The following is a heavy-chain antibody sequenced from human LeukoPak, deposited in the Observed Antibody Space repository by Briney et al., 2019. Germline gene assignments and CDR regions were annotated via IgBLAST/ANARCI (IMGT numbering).Heavy chain of an antibody. CDR2: ISGSGGST. Sequence: PGGSLRLSCAASGFTFSSYAMSWVRQAPGKGLEWVSAISGSGGSTYYADSVKGRFTISRDNSKNTLYLQMNSLRAEDTAVYYCAKDLRTRYSYGRGNWFDPWGQGTLVTVSS. CDR3: AKDLRTRYSYGRGNWFDP. V-gene: IGHV3-23*01. CDR1: GFTFSSYA. J-gene: IGHJ5*02. D-gene: IGHD5-18*01.